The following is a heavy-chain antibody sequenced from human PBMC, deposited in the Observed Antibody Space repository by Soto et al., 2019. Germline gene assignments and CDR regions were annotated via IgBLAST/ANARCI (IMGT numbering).Heavy chain of an antibody. V-gene: IGHV1-18*01. CDR1: GGTFSSYA. J-gene: IGHJ6*02. Sequence: ASVKVSCKASGGTFSSYAISWVRQATGQGLEWMGWISGYNGDTNNAQKFQDRVTMTIDRSTTTAYLELRSLTSDDTAVYYCAKKGHPPYSYYGMDVGGQGTTVTVSS. CDR2: ISGYNGDT. CDR3: AKKGHPPYSYYGMDV.